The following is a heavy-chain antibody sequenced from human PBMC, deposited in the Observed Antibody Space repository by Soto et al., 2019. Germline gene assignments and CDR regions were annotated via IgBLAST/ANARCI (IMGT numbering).Heavy chain of an antibody. V-gene: IGHV3-23*01. J-gene: IGHJ4*02. D-gene: IGHD3-10*01. CDR3: ARASGESYPGSRVFDS. CDR1: GFTFSSNA. Sequence: PWGSLRLSCAASGFTFSSNAMTWVRRAPGKGLEWVSVITNTGGDTLYADSVKGRFTMSRDNSKNILYLQMNSLRAEDTAIYYCARASGESYPGSRVFDSWGQGTRVTVSS. CDR2: ITNTGGDT.